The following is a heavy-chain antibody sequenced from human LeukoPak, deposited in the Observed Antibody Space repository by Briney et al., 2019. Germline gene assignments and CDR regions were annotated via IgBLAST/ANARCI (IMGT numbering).Heavy chain of an antibody. CDR1: GFTFSSYS. V-gene: IGHV3-21*01. CDR3: ARGHSSSWYWFDP. D-gene: IGHD6-13*01. J-gene: IGHJ5*02. Sequence: GGSLRLSCAASGFTFSSYSMNWVRQAPGKGLEWVSSISSSSSYIYYADSVKGRFTISRDNAKNSLYLQMNSLRAEDTAVYYCARGHSSSWYWFDPWGQGTLVTVSS. CDR2: ISSSSSYI.